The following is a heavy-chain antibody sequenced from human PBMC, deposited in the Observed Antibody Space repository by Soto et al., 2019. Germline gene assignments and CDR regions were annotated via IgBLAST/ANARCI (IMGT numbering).Heavy chain of an antibody. Sequence: QVQLVQSGSEVKKPGASVKVSCKASGYTFAGYYMHWVRQAPGQGLEWMGWINPNSGGTNYAQKFQGRVTMTRDTSISTAYMEPSRLRSDDTAVYYCAAAPSGIDNWFDPWGQGTLVTVSS. J-gene: IGHJ5*02. D-gene: IGHD3-10*01. CDR1: GYTFAGYY. V-gene: IGHV1-2*02. CDR3: AAAPSGIDNWFDP. CDR2: INPNSGGT.